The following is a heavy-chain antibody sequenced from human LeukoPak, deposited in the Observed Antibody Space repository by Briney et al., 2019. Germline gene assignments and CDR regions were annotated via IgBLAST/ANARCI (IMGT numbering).Heavy chain of an antibody. Sequence: GGSLRLSCAASGFTVSSNYMSWVRQAPGKGLEWVSVIYSGGSTYYADSVNGRFTISRDNSKNTLYLQMNSLRAEDTAVYYCARGPRNHYYDSSGLLDYWGQGTLVTVSS. J-gene: IGHJ4*02. CDR2: IYSGGST. CDR3: ARGPRNHYYDSSGLLDY. D-gene: IGHD3-22*01. V-gene: IGHV3-53*01. CDR1: GFTVSSNY.